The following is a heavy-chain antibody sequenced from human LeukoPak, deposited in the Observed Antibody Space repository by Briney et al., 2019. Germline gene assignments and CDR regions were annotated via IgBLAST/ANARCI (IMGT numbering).Heavy chain of an antibody. D-gene: IGHD2-2*01. CDR3: ARAGRRPNIVVVPAAMRSWFDP. CDR1: GYTFTGYY. V-gene: IGHV1-2*06. CDR2: INPNSGGT. Sequence: ASVKVSCKASGYTFTGYYMHWVRQAPGQGLEWMGRINPNSGGTNYAQKFQGRVTMTRDTSISTAYMELSRLRSDVTAVYYCARAGRRPNIVVVPAAMRSWFDPWGQGTLVTVSS. J-gene: IGHJ5*02.